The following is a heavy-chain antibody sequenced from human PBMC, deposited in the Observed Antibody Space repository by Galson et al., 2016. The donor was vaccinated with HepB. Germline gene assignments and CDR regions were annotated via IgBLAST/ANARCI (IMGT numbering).Heavy chain of an antibody. CDR3: ARESAIVDYYYGLDA. CDR2: IHYSGRT. J-gene: IGHJ6*02. Sequence: ETLSLTCTVSGGSVSSNSYYWSWIRQPPGKGLEWVGSIHYSGRTNYNPSLRSRVTISVDTAKNQFSLKLRSVTAADTAVYFCARESAIVDYYYGLDAWGQGTTVTVSS. V-gene: IGHV4-61*01. D-gene: IGHD2-15*01. CDR1: GGSVSSNSYY.